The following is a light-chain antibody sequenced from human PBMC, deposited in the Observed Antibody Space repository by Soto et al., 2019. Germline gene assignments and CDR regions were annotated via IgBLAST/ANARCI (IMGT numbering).Light chain of an antibody. Sequence: DIQMTQSPSSQSASAGDRVTITCRASQSISSYLNWYQQKPGKAPKVLIYAASSLQSGVPSRFSGSGSGTDFTLTISSLQPEDFATYYCQQSYSTPYTFGQGTKLEIK. J-gene: IGKJ2*01. V-gene: IGKV1-39*01. CDR1: QSISSY. CDR2: AAS. CDR3: QQSYSTPYT.